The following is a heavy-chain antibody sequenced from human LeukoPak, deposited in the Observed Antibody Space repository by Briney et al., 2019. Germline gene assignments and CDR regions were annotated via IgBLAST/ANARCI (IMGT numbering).Heavy chain of an antibody. CDR2: ISGSGAST. CDR3: AKDSSTSNYYYGMDV. CDR1: GFTFSSYT. D-gene: IGHD6-13*01. V-gene: IGHV3-23*01. Sequence: GGSLRLSCAASGFTFSSYTMSWVRQAPGKGLAWVSSISGSGASTYYADSVKGRFTISRDNSKNTLYLQLNSLRAEDTAVYYCAKDSSTSNYYYGMDVWGQGTTVTVSS. J-gene: IGHJ6*02.